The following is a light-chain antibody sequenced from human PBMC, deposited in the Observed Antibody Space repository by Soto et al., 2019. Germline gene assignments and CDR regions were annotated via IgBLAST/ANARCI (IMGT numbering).Light chain of an antibody. J-gene: IGKJ4*01. CDR3: QQSFSSQQTYSTSLT. Sequence: DIQMTQSPSSLSASVGDRVTITCRASQRISTYLNWYQHKPGKAPKLLIFAASTLQSGVSSRFSGSGSGTDFTLTINSLQPEDFGSYYCQQSFSSQQTYSTSLTFGGGTKVEIK. CDR2: AAS. V-gene: IGKV1-39*01. CDR1: QRISTY.